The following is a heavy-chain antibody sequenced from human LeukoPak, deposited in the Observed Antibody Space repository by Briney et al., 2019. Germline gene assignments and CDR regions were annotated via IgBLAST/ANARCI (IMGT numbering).Heavy chain of an antibody. CDR3: ARDNGYCSSTSCSGYYYGMDV. Sequence: PGGSLRLSCAASGFTFSSYEMNWVRQAPGKGLEWVSYISSSGSTIYYADSVKGRFTISRDNAKNSLYLRMNSLRAEDTAVYYCARDNGYCSSTSCSGYYYGMDVWGKGTTVTVSS. CDR1: GFTFSSYE. J-gene: IGHJ6*04. CDR2: ISSSGSTI. D-gene: IGHD2-2*03. V-gene: IGHV3-48*03.